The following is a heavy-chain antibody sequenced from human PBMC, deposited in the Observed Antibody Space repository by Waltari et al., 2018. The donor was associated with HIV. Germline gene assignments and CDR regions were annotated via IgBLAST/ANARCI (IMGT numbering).Heavy chain of an antibody. Sequence: EVQLVESGGGLVEHGGSLGLSCPASGFTVSSTYLRWVRQAPGKGLEWVSVIYSGGRTYYGDSVKGIFTISRDKPKNTVYLQMNSLRVEDTAVYYCAGSEGRGAFDYWGQGTLVTVSS. CDR1: GFTVSSTY. V-gene: IGHV3-66*01. D-gene: IGHD3-10*01. CDR2: IYSGGRT. CDR3: AGSEGRGAFDY. J-gene: IGHJ4*02.